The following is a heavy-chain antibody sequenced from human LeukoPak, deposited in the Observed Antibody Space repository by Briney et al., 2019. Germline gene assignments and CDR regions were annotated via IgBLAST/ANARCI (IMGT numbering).Heavy chain of an antibody. V-gene: IGHV3-74*01. CDR3: ARDFGGAVDS. J-gene: IGHJ4*02. CDR1: GLTLNKYW. D-gene: IGHD1-26*01. CDR2: IDPEGTIT. Sequence: GGSLRLSCADSGLTLNKYWVHWVRQVPGKGLVWVSRIDPEGTITNYADSVKGRFTISRDNAKNMLYLQMNSLRVKDSAIYYCARDFGGAVDSWGQGTLVTVSS.